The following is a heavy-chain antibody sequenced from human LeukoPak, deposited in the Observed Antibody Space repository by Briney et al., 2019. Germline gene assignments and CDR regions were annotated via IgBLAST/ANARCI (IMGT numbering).Heavy chain of an antibody. D-gene: IGHD3-10*01. CDR3: ARALRLLWFGELSPPDY. V-gene: IGHV5-51*01. CDR1: GYSFTSYW. J-gene: IGHJ4*02. CDR2: IYPGDSDT. Sequence: GESLKISCKGSGYSFTSYWIGWVRQVPGKGLEWMGIIYPGDSDTRYSPSFQGQVTISADKSISTAYLQWSSLKASDTAMYYCARALRLLWFGELSPPDYWGQGTLVTVSS.